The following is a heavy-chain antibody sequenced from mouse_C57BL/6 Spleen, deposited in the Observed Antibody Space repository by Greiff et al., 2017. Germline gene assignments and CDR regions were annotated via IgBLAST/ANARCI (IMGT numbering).Heavy chain of an antibody. J-gene: IGHJ2*01. CDR1: GFSLSTSYMG. V-gene: IGHV8-5*01. Sequence: QVTLKEPGPGLLQPSPTLSLSCSSSGFSLSTSYMGIGWIRQPPGKGLEWLAHIWCNDDKYHNPFLKNRLTISKDTSNNQLVLKITSVDTADTATYYCSQINYDYHALYYFDYWGQGTTLTVSS. CDR2: IWCNDDK. D-gene: IGHD2-4*01. CDR3: SQINYDYHALYYFDY.